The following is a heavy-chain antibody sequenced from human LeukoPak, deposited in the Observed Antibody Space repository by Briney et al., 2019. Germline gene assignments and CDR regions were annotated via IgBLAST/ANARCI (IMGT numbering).Heavy chain of an antibody. Sequence: SETLSLTCSVSGGSIRSNYYNWIRQPPGKGLEWIGYVYQTGSTTYNPSLKSRVTISIDTPKNQFSLKLSSVTTADTAVYYCARGGTASWSSVTWFDAWGQGTLVTVSS. V-gene: IGHV4-59*01. CDR3: ARGGTASWSSVTWFDA. CDR1: GGSIRSNY. J-gene: IGHJ5*02. CDR2: VYQTGST. D-gene: IGHD4-11*01.